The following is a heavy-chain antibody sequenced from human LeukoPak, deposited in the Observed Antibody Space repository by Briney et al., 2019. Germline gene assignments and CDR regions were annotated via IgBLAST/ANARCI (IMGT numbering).Heavy chain of an antibody. CDR1: GGSISSISYE. J-gene: IGHJ5*02. D-gene: IGHD4-23*01. CDR2: IYDSGST. CDR3: ARDGRQDYGGSDNWFDP. V-gene: IGHV4-39*02. Sequence: SETLSLTCTVSGGSISSISYEWGCVRQPPGKWLELIVSIYDSGSTYYNPSLNNRVTISVGTSKTQCSLKLSSVTAADTAVYYCARDGRQDYGGSDNWFDPWGQGTLVTASS.